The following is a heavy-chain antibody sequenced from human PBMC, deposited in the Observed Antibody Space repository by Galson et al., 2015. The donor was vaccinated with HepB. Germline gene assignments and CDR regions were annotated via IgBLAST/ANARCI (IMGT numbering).Heavy chain of an antibody. CDR3: ASGHSRGYSYGYFDF. D-gene: IGHD5-18*01. Sequence: SLRLSCAASGFTFSSYAMSWVRQAPGKGLEWVSAISGSGGSTYYADSVKGRFTISRDNSKNTLYLQMNSLRAEDTAVYYCASGHSRGYSYGYFDFWGQGTLVTVSS. CDR1: GFTFSSYA. V-gene: IGHV3-23*01. J-gene: IGHJ4*02. CDR2: ISGSGGST.